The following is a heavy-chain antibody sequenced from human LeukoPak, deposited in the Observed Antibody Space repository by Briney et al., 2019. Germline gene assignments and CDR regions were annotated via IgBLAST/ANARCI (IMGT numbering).Heavy chain of an antibody. V-gene: IGHV1-46*01. CDR2: INPSGGST. Sequence: ASVKVSCKASGYTFTSYYMHWVRQAPGQGLEWMGIINPSGGSTSYAQKFQGRVTMTGDTSTSTVYMELSSLRSEDTAEYYCARSATHSGWYFYWGQGTLVTVSS. CDR3: ARSATHSGWYFY. CDR1: GYTFTSYY. J-gene: IGHJ4*02. D-gene: IGHD6-19*01.